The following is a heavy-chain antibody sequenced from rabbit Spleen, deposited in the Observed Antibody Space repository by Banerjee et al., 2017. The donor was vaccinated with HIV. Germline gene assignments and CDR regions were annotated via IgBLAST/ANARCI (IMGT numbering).Heavy chain of an antibody. D-gene: IGHD6-1*01. Sequence: QEQLVEYGGDLVKPGASLTLTCTASGFSFSSSYWICWVRQAPGKGLEWIACIYTSSGRTYSASWAKGRFSISKTSSTSVTLQMAILTDADTVTYFCARDQSYYSYAYVGYAYTTDLWGQGTLVTVS. V-gene: IGHV1S45*01. CDR3: ARDQSYYSYAYVGYAYTTDL. CDR2: IYTSSGRT. J-gene: IGHJ3*01. CDR1: GFSFSSSYW.